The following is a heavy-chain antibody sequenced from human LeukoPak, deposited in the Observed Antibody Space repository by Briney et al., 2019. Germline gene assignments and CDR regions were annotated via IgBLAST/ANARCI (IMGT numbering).Heavy chain of an antibody. V-gene: IGHV3-21*01. J-gene: IGHJ6*03. CDR2: ISSSSSYI. CDR1: RFTFSSYS. CDR3: AREAAAGHDMDV. Sequence: GGSLRLSCAASRFTFSSYSMNWVRQAPGKGLEWVSSISSSSSYIYYADSVKGRFTISRDNAKNSLYLQMNSLRAEDTAVYYCAREAAAGHDMDVWGKGTTVTVSS. D-gene: IGHD6-13*01.